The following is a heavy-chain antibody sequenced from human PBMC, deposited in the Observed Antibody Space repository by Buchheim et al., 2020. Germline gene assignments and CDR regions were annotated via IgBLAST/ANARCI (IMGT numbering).Heavy chain of an antibody. CDR1: GFTFSSYD. CDR3: ARAQNKNSSSWYFWYYYYYMDV. V-gene: IGHV3-13*04. Sequence: EVQLVESGGGLVQPGGSLRLSCAASGFTFSSYDMHWVRQATGKGLEWVSAIGTAGDTYYPGSVKGRFTISRENAKNSLYLQMNSLRAGDTAVYYCARAQNKNSSSWYFWYYYYYMDVWGKGTT. J-gene: IGHJ6*03. D-gene: IGHD6-13*01. CDR2: IGTAGDT.